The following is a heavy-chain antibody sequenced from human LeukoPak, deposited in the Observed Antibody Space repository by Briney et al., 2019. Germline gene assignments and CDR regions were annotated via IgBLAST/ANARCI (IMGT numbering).Heavy chain of an antibody. J-gene: IGHJ4*02. Sequence: SETLSLTCTVSGGSISSYYWSWIRQPPGKGLEWIGYIYYSGSTNYNPSLKSRVTISVDTSKNQFSLKLSSVTAADTAVYYCAREGGPYRPLDYSGQGTLVTVSS. CDR3: AREGGPYRPLDY. CDR2: IYYSGST. CDR1: GGSISSYY. V-gene: IGHV4-59*01.